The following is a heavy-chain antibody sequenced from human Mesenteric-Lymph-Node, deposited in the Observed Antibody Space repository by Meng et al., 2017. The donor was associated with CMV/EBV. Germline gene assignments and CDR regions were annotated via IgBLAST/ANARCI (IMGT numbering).Heavy chain of an antibody. CDR2: ISSSSSYI. Sequence: GESLKISCAASGFTFSSYGMNWVRQAPGKGLEWVSSISSSSSYIYDADSVKGRFTISRDNAKNSLYLQLNSLRAEDTAVYYCARSCSSTSCFYGMDVWGQGTTVTVSS. J-gene: IGHJ6*02. D-gene: IGHD2-2*01. CDR3: ARSCSSTSCFYGMDV. V-gene: IGHV3-21*01. CDR1: GFTFSSYG.